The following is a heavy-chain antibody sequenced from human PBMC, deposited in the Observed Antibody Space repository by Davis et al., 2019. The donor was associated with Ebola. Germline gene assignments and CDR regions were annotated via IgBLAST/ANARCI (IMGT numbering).Heavy chain of an antibody. CDR1: GFTISNKY. Sequence: GESLKISCAASGFTISNKYMSWVRQAPGKGLEWVSVIYSGDSTKYADSVKGRFTISRDNSKNTMYLQMNSLRAEDTAFYYCARVIYYYYGMDVWGQGTTVTVSS. CDR2: IYSGDST. D-gene: IGHD2-21*01. V-gene: IGHV3-66*01. J-gene: IGHJ6*02. CDR3: ARVIYYYYGMDV.